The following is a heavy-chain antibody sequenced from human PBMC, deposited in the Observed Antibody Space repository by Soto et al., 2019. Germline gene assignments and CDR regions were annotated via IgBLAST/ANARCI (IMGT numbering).Heavy chain of an antibody. D-gene: IGHD1-1*01. CDR3: VEGWNDF. V-gene: IGHV3-15*01. CDR2: IKSKNDGGAA. CDR1: GFMFISAW. Sequence: EVQVVESGGDLVEPGGSLRLSCVTSGFMFISAWMSWVRQGPGKGLEWVARIKSKNDGGAADYAAPVNGRFSISRDDSKSTVYLQMNSLRAEDTALYYCVEGWNDFWGQGTLVTVSS. J-gene: IGHJ4*02.